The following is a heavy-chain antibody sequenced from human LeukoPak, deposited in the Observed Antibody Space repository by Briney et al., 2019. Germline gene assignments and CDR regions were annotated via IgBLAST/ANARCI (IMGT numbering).Heavy chain of an antibody. J-gene: IGHJ4*02. Sequence: PSQTLSLTCTVSGGSISSGGYYWSWIRQHPGKGGEWIGYIYYSGSTYYNPSLKSRVTISVDTSKNQFSLKLSSVTAADTAVYYCARQTISYGSYYFDYWGQGTLVTVSS. D-gene: IGHD5-18*01. CDR3: ARQTISYGSYYFDY. CDR1: GGSISSGGYY. V-gene: IGHV4-31*03. CDR2: IYYSGST.